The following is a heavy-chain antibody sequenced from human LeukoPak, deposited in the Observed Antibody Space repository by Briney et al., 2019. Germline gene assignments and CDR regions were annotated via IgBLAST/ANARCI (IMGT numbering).Heavy chain of an antibody. CDR1: GYTFSNYG. CDR2: ISAYNGDT. Sequence: ASVKVSCKASGYTFSNYGISWVRQAPGQGLEWMGWISAYNGDTNYAQKLQGRVTLTTDTSTSTAYMELRSLRSEDTAIYYCASSKDYHDSSGYARTLDYWGQGTLVTVSS. J-gene: IGHJ4*02. D-gene: IGHD3-22*01. V-gene: IGHV1-18*01. CDR3: ASSKDYHDSSGYARTLDY.